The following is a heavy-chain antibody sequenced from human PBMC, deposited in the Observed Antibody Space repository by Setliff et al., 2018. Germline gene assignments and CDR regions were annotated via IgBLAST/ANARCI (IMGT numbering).Heavy chain of an antibody. Sequence: GGSLRLSCAASGFTFSSYAMSWVRQAPGKGLEWASAISGSGGGTYYADSVKGRFTISRDNSKNTLYLQMNSMRAEDTAVYYCAKNGFGVVALGVNNWFDPWGQGTLVTVSS. CDR1: GFTFSSYA. J-gene: IGHJ5*02. CDR3: AKNGFGVVALGVNNWFDP. CDR2: ISGSGGGT. V-gene: IGHV3-23*01. D-gene: IGHD3-10*01.